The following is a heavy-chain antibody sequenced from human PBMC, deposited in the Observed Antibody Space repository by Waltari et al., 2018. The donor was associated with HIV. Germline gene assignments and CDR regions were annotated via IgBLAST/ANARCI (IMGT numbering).Heavy chain of an antibody. V-gene: IGHV3-15*01. J-gene: IGHJ6*02. CDR1: GFTFSNAW. CDR2: IKSKTDGGAT. D-gene: IGHD4-17*01. Sequence: EVQLVESGGGLVKPGGSLRLSCAASGFTFSNAWMSWVRQAPGTGLEWLGRIKSKTDGGATDYAAPVKGRFVISRDDSKNTLYLQMNSLKTEDTAVYYCTIDQTTVTMFVYYSYGVDVWGQGTTVTVSS. CDR3: TIDQTTVTMFVYYSYGVDV.